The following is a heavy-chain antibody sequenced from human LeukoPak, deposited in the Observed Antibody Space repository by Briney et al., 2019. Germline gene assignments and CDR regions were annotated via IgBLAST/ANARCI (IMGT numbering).Heavy chain of an antibody. J-gene: IGHJ4*02. D-gene: IGHD3-10*01. CDR2: IIPILGTA. CDR3: ARMRDSNAGKYFDY. Sequence: SVKVSCKASGGTFSSYAISWVREAPGQELEWMGGIIPILGTANYAQKFQGRVTITADESTSTAYMELGSLRSDDSAVYYCARMRDSNAGKYFDYWGQGTLVTVSS. CDR1: GGTFSSYA. V-gene: IGHV1-69*13.